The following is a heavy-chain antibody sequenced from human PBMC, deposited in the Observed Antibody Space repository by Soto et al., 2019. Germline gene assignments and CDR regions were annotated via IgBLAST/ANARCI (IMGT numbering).Heavy chain of an antibody. D-gene: IGHD4-4*01. J-gene: IGHJ3*01. CDR1: GVSISSYY. CDR2: IYISGST. CDR3: ATDYINYGAFDF. V-gene: IGHV4-4*07. Sequence: QVQLQESGPGLVKSSETLSLTCTVSGVSISSYYWSWIRQPAGKGLEWIGRIYISGSTNYNPSPKSRVRMSVDTSKTHFSPQLASVTASDTAVYYCATDYINYGAFDFWGQGTLVTVSS.